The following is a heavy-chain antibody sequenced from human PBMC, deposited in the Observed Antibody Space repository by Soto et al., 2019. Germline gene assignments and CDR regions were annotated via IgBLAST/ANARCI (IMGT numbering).Heavy chain of an antibody. D-gene: IGHD3-3*01. V-gene: IGHV4-31*03. CDR3: ARHPYDFWSGYLYYYGMDV. Sequence: PSATLSLTCTVSGGSISSGGYYWSWIRQHPGKGLEWIGYIYYSGSTYYNPSLKSRVTISVDTSKNQFSLKLSSVTAADTAVYYCARHPYDFWSGYLYYYGMDVWGQGTTVTVSS. J-gene: IGHJ6*02. CDR1: GGSISSGGYY. CDR2: IYYSGST.